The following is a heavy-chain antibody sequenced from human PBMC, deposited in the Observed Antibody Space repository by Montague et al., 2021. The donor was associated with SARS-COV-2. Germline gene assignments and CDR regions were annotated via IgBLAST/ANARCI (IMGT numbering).Heavy chain of an antibody. CDR2: IYYSGST. V-gene: IGHV4-39*07. CDR3: ARVGRQQLVRLSGMDV. Sequence: SETLSLTCTISGGSISSSSYYWVWIRQPPGKGLEWIGSIYYSGSTYYTPSLKSPVTISVATSKNQFSLKLSSVTAADTAVYSCARVGRQQLVRLSGMDVGGQGTQVPVS. CDR1: GGSISSSSYY. J-gene: IGHJ6*02. D-gene: IGHD6-13*01.